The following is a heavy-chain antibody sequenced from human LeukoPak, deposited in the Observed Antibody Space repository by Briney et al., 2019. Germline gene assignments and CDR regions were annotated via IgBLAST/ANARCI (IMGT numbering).Heavy chain of an antibody. V-gene: IGHV4-38-2*02. CDR3: ARGSGLREGFDP. Sequence: SETLSLTCTVSGGSISSYYWGWIRQPPGKGLEWIGSIYHSGSTYYNPSLKSRVTISVDTSKNQFSLKLSSVTAADTAVYYCARGSGLREGFDPWGQGTLVTVSS. CDR2: IYHSGST. J-gene: IGHJ5*02. D-gene: IGHD3-10*01. CDR1: GGSISSYY.